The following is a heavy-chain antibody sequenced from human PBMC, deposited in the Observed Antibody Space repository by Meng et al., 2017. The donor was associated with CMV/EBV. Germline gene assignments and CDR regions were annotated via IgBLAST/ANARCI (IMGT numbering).Heavy chain of an antibody. CDR2: ITVGGST. Sequence: SGFTFSNFAMNWVRQAPGKGLEWVSGITVGGSTYYAGSVKGRFTISRDNSRNTLHLQMKSLRAEDTAIYYCVKDAPSRFGTNPSGYWGQGTLVTVSS. CDR3: VKDAPSRFGTNPSGY. CDR1: GFTFSNFA. D-gene: IGHD3-10*01. J-gene: IGHJ4*02. V-gene: IGHV3-23*01.